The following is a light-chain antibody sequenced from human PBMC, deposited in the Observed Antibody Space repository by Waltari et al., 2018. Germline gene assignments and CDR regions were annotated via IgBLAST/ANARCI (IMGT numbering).Light chain of an antibody. V-gene: IGKV1-NL1*01. Sequence: DIKMTQSPSYLSASVGDRVTPTCRASQAISHSLAWYQQKPGKAPKVLLYRASTLGSGVPSRFSGSGTGTDYTLTISSLQPEDFATYYCQQYAATPLTFGGGTKVEIK. CDR3: QQYAATPLT. CDR1: QAISHS. J-gene: IGKJ4*02. CDR2: RAS.